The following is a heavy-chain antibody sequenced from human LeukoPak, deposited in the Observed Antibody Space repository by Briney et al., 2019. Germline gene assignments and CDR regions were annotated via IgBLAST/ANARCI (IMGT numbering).Heavy chain of an antibody. CDR2: MKQDGREK. J-gene: IGHJ4*02. CDR1: GFTFSAYW. Sequence: GGSLRLSCAASGFTFSAYWMAWVRQAPGKGLEWVANMKQDGREKNYVDSVKGRFTISRDNARNSLYLQMNRLRAEDSAVYYYAIDDVGALDYWGQGTLVTVSS. D-gene: IGHD3-16*01. V-gene: IGHV3-7*01. CDR3: AIDDVGALDY.